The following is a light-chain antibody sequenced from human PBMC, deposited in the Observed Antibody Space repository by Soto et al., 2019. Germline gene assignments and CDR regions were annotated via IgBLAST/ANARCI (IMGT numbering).Light chain of an antibody. V-gene: IGKV3-15*01. CDR3: QQYNDWPRT. CDR2: GAS. CDR1: QSVSSN. Sequence: EVVMTQSPGMLSVSPGERATISCRASQSVSSNLAWYQQRPGQAPRLLIHGASTRATGVPARFSGSGSGTECTLTISVLQSEDFAFYYCQQYNDWPRTFGQGTKVQL. J-gene: IGKJ1*01.